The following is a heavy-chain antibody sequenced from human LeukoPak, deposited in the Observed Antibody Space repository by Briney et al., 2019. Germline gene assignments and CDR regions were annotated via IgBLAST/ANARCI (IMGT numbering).Heavy chain of an antibody. CDR3: ATLVVPAAKRGV. V-gene: IGHV1-24*01. J-gene: IGHJ4*02. CDR2: FDPAAGTT. Sequence: ASVKVSCKVSGDILTELSIHWVRQTPGKGFEWMGGFDPAAGTTVYAQTFQDRIIMTEDTSTGTTYVELSSLTSDDTAIYYCATLVVPAAKRGVWGQGTLVTVSS. CDR1: GDILTELS. D-gene: IGHD2-2*01.